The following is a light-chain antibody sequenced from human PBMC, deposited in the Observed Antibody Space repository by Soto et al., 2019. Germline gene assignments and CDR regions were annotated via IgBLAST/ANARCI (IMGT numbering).Light chain of an antibody. CDR3: QQRSNWPWT. J-gene: IGKJ1*01. Sequence: EIVLTQSPATLSLSPGERATLSCRASQSVSSHLAWYQQEPGQAPRLLIYDASDRATGIPARFSGSGSGTDFTLTISSLEPEDFAVYYCQQRSNWPWTFGQGTKVEIK. CDR2: DAS. CDR1: QSVSSH. V-gene: IGKV3-11*01.